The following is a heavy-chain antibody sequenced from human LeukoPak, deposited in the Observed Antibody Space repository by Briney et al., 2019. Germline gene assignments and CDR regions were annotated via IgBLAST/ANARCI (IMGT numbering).Heavy chain of an antibody. CDR2: ISYDGSNK. Sequence: GGSLRLSCAASGFTFSNSVMHWVRQAPGKGLEWVASISYDGSNKYYPDSVKGRFTFSRGNSKNTLYLQMNSLRTEDTAVYYCAKAAHSSSWYYFDYWGQGTLVTVSS. J-gene: IGHJ4*02. CDR3: AKAAHSSSWYYFDY. D-gene: IGHD6-13*01. CDR1: GFTFSNSV. V-gene: IGHV3-30*18.